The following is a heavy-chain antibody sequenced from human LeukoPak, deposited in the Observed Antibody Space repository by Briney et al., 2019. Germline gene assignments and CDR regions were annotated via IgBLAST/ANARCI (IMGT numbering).Heavy chain of an antibody. V-gene: IGHV3-7*01. CDR3: ARGPSGYHNT. CDR2: IKQDGSEK. D-gene: IGHD5-12*01. Sequence: PGGSLRLSCAASGFTFSSYAMSWVRQAPGKGLEWVANIKQDGSEKYYVDSVKGRFTISRHNAKNSLYLQMNSLRAEDTAVYYCARGPSGYHNTGGQGTLVTVSS. J-gene: IGHJ4*02. CDR1: GFTFSSYA.